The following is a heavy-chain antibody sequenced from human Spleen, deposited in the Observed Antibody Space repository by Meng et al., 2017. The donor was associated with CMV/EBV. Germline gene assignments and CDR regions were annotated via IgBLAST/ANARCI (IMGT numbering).Heavy chain of an antibody. CDR3: ARRIAGNSIY. D-gene: IGHD2-21*01. J-gene: IGHJ4*02. Sequence: GESLKISCAASRFTFSNYAMSWVRQAPGKGLEWVSATSASGGSTYYADSVKGRFTISRDSSTLYLHMNSLRGEDTAMYYCARRIAGNSIYWGQGTLVTVSS. V-gene: IGHV3-23*01. CDR2: TSASGGST. CDR1: RFTFSNYA.